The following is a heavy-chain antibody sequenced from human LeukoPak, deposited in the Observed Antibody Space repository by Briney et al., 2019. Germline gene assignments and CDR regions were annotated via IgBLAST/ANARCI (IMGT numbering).Heavy chain of an antibody. CDR2: ISSSSSYI. CDR3: ARGPKGDYGEDY. CDR1: GFTFSSYS. D-gene: IGHD4-17*01. V-gene: IGHV3-21*01. Sequence: TPGGSLRLSCAASGFTFSSYSMNWVRQAPGKGLEWVSSISSSSSYIYYADSVKGRFTISRDNAKSSLYLQMNSLRAEDTAVYYCARGPKGDYGEDYWGQGTLVTVSS. J-gene: IGHJ4*02.